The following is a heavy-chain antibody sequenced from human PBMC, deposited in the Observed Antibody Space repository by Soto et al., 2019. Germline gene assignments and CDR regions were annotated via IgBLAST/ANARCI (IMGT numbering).Heavy chain of an antibody. CDR2: ISCDGTKK. CDR1: GFTFNIYA. V-gene: IGHV3-30-3*01. J-gene: IGHJ6*02. CDR3: AREDDYGYRYINYGLDV. Sequence: QAQLVESGGGVVQPGRSLRLSCAASGFTFNIYALHWVRQAPGKGLEWVAVISCDGTKKYYSDSVKGRFTISRDNLKNTLYLQMNNLRVEDAALYFCAREDDYGYRYINYGLDVWGQGTTVTVSS. D-gene: IGHD3-16*02.